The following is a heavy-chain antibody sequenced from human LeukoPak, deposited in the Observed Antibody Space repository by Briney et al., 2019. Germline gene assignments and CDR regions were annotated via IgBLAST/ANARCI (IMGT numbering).Heavy chain of an antibody. CDR1: GFTFNNYG. CDR2: VRYDGTNK. Sequence: PGGSLRLSCAASGFTFNNYGMHWVRQAPGKGLEWLAFVRYDGTNKNYGDSVKGRFTISRDNSKNMLYVQMNSLRTEDTALYYCAKESGAYSSGLWEHPEYYFDYWGQGILVTVSS. V-gene: IGHV3-30*02. CDR3: AKESGAYSSGLWEHPEYYFDY. J-gene: IGHJ4*02. D-gene: IGHD6-19*01.